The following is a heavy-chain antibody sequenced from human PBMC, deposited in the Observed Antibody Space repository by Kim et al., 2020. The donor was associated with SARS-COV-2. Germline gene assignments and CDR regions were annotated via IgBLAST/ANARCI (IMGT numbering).Heavy chain of an antibody. Sequence: GGSLRLSCAAFGFTYSSYWMSWVRQAPGKGLEWVAKIKEDGSEKYYVDSVKGRFSISRDNAKNSLYLQMNSLRAEDTAVYYCASLAPYYYGSGRYYRRSLDAFDIWGQGTMVTVSS. V-gene: IGHV3-7*01. CDR1: GFTYSSYW. J-gene: IGHJ3*02. CDR2: IKEDGSEK. CDR3: ASLAPYYYGSGRYYRRSLDAFDI. D-gene: IGHD3-10*01.